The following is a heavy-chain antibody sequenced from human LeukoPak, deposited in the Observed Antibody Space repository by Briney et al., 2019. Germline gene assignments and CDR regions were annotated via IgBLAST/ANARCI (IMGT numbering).Heavy chain of an antibody. CDR2: ISDDGGST. CDR3: AKTTRPLGALDY. CDR1: GFTFNNYA. D-gene: IGHD1-26*01. Sequence: PGGSLRLSCAASGFTFNNYAINWVRQAPGKGLEWVSGISDDGGSTNHADSVKGRFTVSRDNSKNTLFLQMNSLRAEDTAVYYCAKTTRPLGALDYWGQGTLVTVSS. J-gene: IGHJ4*02. V-gene: IGHV3-23*01.